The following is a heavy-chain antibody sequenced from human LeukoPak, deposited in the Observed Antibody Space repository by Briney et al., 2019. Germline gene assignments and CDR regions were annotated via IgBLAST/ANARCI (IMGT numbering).Heavy chain of an antibody. V-gene: IGHV1-8*01. CDR2: MNPNSGNT. J-gene: IGHJ3*02. D-gene: IGHD3-22*01. CDR3: ARDSPSVSRPNYYDSSGPAGAFDI. CDR1: GYTFTSYD. Sequence: ASVRVSCKASGYTFTSYDINWVRQATGQGLEWMGWMNPNSGNTGYAQKFQGRVTMTRDMSTSTVYMELSSLRSEDTAVYYCARDSPSVSRPNYYDSSGPAGAFDIWGQGTMVTVSS.